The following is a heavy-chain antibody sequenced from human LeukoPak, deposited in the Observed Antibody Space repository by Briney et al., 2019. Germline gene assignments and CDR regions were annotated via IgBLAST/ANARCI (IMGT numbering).Heavy chain of an antibody. CDR2: ISSTSRHI. J-gene: IGHJ6*03. D-gene: IGHD6-13*01. Sequence: PGGSLRLSCAASGFTFSSYSMNWVRQAPGKGLEWVSSISSTSRHIYYADSVKGRFTISRDNSKNTLYLQMNSLRAEDTAVYYCAKAAAGLYYYYYMDVWGKGTTVAVSS. CDR3: AKAAAGLYYYYYMDV. V-gene: IGHV3-21*04. CDR1: GFTFSSYS.